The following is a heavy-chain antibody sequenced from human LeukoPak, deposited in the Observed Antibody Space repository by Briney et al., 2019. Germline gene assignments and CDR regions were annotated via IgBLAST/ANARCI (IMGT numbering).Heavy chain of an antibody. CDR3: AKDPMVRGSTYDY. Sequence: QPGASLRLSGAASGFTFSIYAMIWARQAPGKGLEWVSAISGRGTTYYADSVKGRFTVSRDNSKNTLYLQMNSLRAEDTAVYYCAKDPMVRGSTYDYWGQGTLVTVSS. J-gene: IGHJ4*02. CDR1: GFTFSIYA. CDR2: ISGRGTT. V-gene: IGHV3-23*01. D-gene: IGHD3-10*01.